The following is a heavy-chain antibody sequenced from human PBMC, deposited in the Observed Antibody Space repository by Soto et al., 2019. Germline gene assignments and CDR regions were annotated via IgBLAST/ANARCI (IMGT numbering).Heavy chain of an antibody. CDR3: ARNYDSTAGGASHI. CDR1: GFTVSSNY. CDR2: IYSGGST. V-gene: IGHV3-53*01. Sequence: EVQLVESGGGLIQPGGSLRLSCAASGFTVSSNYMSWVRQAPGKGLEWVSVIYSGGSTYYADSVKGRFTISRDNSKNTLYLQMNSLRAEDTAVYYCARNYDSTAGGASHIWGQGTMVTVSS. J-gene: IGHJ3*02. D-gene: IGHD3-22*01.